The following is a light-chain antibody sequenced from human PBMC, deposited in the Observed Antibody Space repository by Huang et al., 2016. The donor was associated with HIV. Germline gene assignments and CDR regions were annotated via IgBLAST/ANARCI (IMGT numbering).Light chain of an antibody. CDR3: QQSYDART. CDR1: QSISSH. J-gene: IGKJ1*01. Sequence: DIQMTQSPSSLSASIGERVTITCRASQSISSHLNWYQQKPGKAPKLLIYGASKLQTGVPSKFRGSGAGTDFTLAISSLQPEDFATDYCQQSYDARTFGQGTKVEI. V-gene: IGKV1-39*01. CDR2: GAS.